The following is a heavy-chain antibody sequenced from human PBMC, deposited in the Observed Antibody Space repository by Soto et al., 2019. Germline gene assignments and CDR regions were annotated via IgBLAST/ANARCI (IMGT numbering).Heavy chain of an antibody. CDR2: ICYSGST. Sequence: SETLSLSCTVSGGSISSGGYYWSWIRQHPGKGREGIGYICYSGSTYYNPSLKSRVTISVDTSKNKFSLKLSSVTAADTAVYYCARDRLNILTGYPYYYYGMDVWGQGTTVTVSS. CDR1: GGSISSGGYY. CDR3: ARDRLNILTGYPYYYYGMDV. V-gene: IGHV4-31*03. D-gene: IGHD3-9*01. J-gene: IGHJ6*02.